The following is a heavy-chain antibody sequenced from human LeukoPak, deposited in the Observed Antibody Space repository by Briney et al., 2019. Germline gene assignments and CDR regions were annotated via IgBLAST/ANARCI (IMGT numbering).Heavy chain of an antibody. CDR1: GGSFSGYY. V-gene: IGHV4-34*01. Sequence: SETLSLTCAVYGGSFSGYYWSWIRQSPGKGLEWIGEISKSASSNYNPSLKSRVILSFDTSKTQFFLKLSSVTAADTAVYYCARKVGASPPWFDPWGQGALVTVSS. CDR3: ARKVGASPPWFDP. J-gene: IGHJ5*02. D-gene: IGHD1-26*01. CDR2: ISKSASS.